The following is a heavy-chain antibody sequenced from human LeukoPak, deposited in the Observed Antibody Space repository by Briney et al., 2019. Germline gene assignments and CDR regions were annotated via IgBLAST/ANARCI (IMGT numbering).Heavy chain of an antibody. CDR3: ASEYSGYDYSSYYYYYMDV. CDR2: IYTSGST. J-gene: IGHJ6*03. D-gene: IGHD5-12*01. Sequence: PSETLSLTCTVSGGSISSYYWSWIRQPAGKGLEWIGRIYTSGSTNYNPSLKSRVTISVDTSKNQFSLKLSSVTAADTAVYYCASEYSGYDYSSYYYYYMDVWGKGTTVTVSS. CDR1: GGSISSYY. V-gene: IGHV4-4*07.